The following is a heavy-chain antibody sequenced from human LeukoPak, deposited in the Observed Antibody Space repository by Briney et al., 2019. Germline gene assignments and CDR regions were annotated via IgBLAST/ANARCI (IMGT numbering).Heavy chain of an antibody. Sequence: PGGSLRLSCAASGFTFSSYWMHWVRQAPGKGLVWVSRISSDGSSTSYAHSVKGRFTISRDNAKNTLYLQMNSLRAEDTAVYHCARTTGSKNAFDIWGQGTIVTVSS. CDR2: ISSDGSST. CDR1: GFTFSSYW. V-gene: IGHV3-74*01. D-gene: IGHD1-26*01. J-gene: IGHJ3*02. CDR3: ARTTGSKNAFDI.